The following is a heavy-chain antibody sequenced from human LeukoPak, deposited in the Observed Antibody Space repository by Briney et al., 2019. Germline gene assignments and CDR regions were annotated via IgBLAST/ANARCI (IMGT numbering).Heavy chain of an antibody. CDR2: IIPIFGTA. CDR3: AAGEYSGSYGVDY. CDR1: GGTFSSYA. V-gene: IGHV1-69*13. Sequence: ASVKVSCKASGGTFSSYAISWVRQAPGQGLEWMGGIIPIFGTANYAQKFQGRVAITADESTSTAYMELSSLRSEDTAVYYCAAGEYSGSYGVDYWGQGTLVTVSS. D-gene: IGHD1-26*01. J-gene: IGHJ4*02.